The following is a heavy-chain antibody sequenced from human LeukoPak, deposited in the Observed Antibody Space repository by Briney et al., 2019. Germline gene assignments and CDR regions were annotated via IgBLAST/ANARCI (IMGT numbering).Heavy chain of an antibody. V-gene: IGHV3-23*01. CDR1: GGSISSGGYY. CDR2: ISGSGGGT. D-gene: IGHD6-13*01. CDR3: ARSSSWSNGDPFDY. Sequence: LSLTCTVSGGSISSGGYYWSWARQAPGKGLEWVSAISGSGGGTYYADSVKGRLTISRDNSKNTLYLQMNSLRAEDTAVYYCARSSSWSNGDPFDYWGQGSLVTVSS. J-gene: IGHJ4*02.